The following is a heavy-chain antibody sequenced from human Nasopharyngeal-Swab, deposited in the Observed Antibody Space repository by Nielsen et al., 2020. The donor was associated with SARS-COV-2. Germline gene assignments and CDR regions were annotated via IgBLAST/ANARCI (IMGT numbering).Heavy chain of an antibody. V-gene: IGHV3-7*01. J-gene: IGHJ4*02. CDR2: IKQDGSEK. D-gene: IGHD5-24*01. CDR3: AKVRDGYNQGFDY. CDR1: GFTFSSYW. Sequence: GESLKISCAASGFTFSSYWMSWVRQAPGKGLEWVANIKQDGSEKYYVDSVKGRFTISRDNAKNSLYLQMNSLRAEDTAVYYCAKVRDGYNQGFDYWGQGTLVTVSS.